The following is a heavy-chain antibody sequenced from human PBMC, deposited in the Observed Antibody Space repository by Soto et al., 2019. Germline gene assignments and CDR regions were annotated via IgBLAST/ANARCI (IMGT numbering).Heavy chain of an antibody. D-gene: IGHD3-9*01. CDR3: ARALALMYYDILTGTPYYFDY. J-gene: IGHJ4*02. CDR1: GGSIGSGGYY. V-gene: IGHV4-31*03. Sequence: SETLSLTCTVSGGSIGSGGYYWSWIRQHPGKGLEWIGYIYYSGSTYYNPSLKSRVTISVDTSKNQFSLKLSSVTAADTAVYYCARALALMYYDILTGTPYYFDYWGQGTLVTVSS. CDR2: IYYSGST.